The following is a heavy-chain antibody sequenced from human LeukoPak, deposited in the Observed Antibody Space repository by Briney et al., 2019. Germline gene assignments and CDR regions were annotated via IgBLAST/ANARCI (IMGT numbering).Heavy chain of an antibody. J-gene: IGHJ4*02. D-gene: IGHD6-13*01. Sequence: GGSLRLSCAASGFTVSSNDMSWVRQAPGKGLEWVSVIYSGGSTYYADSVKGRFTISRQNYKNPPSVQMNSLRAEDTAVYYGAKVGDSSSWYHGYFDYRGQGTLVTVSS. CDR2: IYSGGST. CDR3: AKVGDSSSWYHGYFDY. V-gene: IGHV3-53*04. CDR1: GFTVSSND.